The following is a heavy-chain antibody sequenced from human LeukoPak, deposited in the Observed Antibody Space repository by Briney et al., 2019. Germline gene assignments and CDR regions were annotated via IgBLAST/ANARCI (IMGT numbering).Heavy chain of an antibody. CDR3: AAYGSGSYDY. J-gene: IGHJ4*02. D-gene: IGHD3-10*01. V-gene: IGHV3-23*01. CDR2: ISGSGGST. CDR1: GFTFSSYA. Sequence: GGSLRLPCAASGFTFSSYAMSWVRQAPGKGLEWVSAISGSGGSTYYADSVKGRFTISRDNSKNTLYLQMNSPRAEDTAVYYCAAYGSGSYDYWGQGTLVTVSS.